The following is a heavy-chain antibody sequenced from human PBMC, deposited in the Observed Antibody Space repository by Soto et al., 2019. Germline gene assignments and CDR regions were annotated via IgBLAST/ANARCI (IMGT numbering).Heavy chain of an antibody. V-gene: IGHV4-39*01. CDR2: IYYSGST. CDR3: ARHLYCSSTSCNKLEPPRSPFDY. CDR1: GGSISSSSYY. D-gene: IGHD2-2*01. Sequence: QLQLQESGPGLVKPSETLSLTCTVSGGSISSSSYYWGWIRQPPGKGLEWIGSIYYSGSTYYNPSLKSRVTISVDTSKNQFSLKLSSVTAADTAVYYCARHLYCSSTSCNKLEPPRSPFDYWGQGTLVTVSS. J-gene: IGHJ4*02.